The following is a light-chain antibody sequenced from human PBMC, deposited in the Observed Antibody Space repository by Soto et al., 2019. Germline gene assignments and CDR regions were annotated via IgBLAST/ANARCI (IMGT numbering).Light chain of an antibody. CDR3: QQANSFPLT. CDR2: AAS. CDR1: QGISSR. Sequence: DIQMAQSPSSVSASVGDRVTITCRASQGISSRLAWYQQKPGKAPNLLIYAASSLQSGVPSRFSGSGSETDFTLTIGSLQPEDFATYYCQQANSFPLTFGGGTKVEIK. V-gene: IGKV1-12*01. J-gene: IGKJ4*02.